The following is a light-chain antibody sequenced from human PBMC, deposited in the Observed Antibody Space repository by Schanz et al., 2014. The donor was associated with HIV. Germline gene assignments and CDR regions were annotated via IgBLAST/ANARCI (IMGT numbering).Light chain of an antibody. CDR3: QQGETFPT. J-gene: IGKJ2*01. CDR1: QGINNF. CDR2: AAS. V-gene: IGKV1-9*01. Sequence: DIQLTQSPSFLSASVGDRVNVTCRASQGINNFLAWYQQKPGKAPKLLIYAASTLQSGVPSRFSGSGSGTVFTLTINGLQAEDSATYYCQQGETFPTFGQGTKLEI.